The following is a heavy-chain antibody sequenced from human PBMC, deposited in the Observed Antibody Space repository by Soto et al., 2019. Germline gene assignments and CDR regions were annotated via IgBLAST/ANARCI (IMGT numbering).Heavy chain of an antibody. Sequence: QLQLQESGPRLVMPSETLSLTCTVSGGSITNINYYWGWIRQPPGKGLEWIGSTHYSGSTFYNPSLKSRVTISTDTSKNHFALKLTSVTAADTAVYYCAKNWEIGGQGTRVTVSS. CDR2: THYSGST. J-gene: IGHJ4*02. D-gene: IGHD1-26*01. CDR1: GGSITNINYY. V-gene: IGHV4-39*02. CDR3: AKNWEI.